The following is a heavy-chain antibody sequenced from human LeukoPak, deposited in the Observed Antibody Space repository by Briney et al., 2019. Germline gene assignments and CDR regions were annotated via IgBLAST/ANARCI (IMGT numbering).Heavy chain of an antibody. J-gene: IGHJ4*02. V-gene: IGHV3-23*01. Sequence: GTSLRLSCAASKFTFSSYAMNWVRQAPGKRLEWVSGISGRGDHTYYADSVKGRFTISRDNAKNTLYLQMNSLRAEDTAVYYCASSSYGSGSYSPFDYWGQGTLVTVSS. CDR3: ASSSYGSGSYSPFDY. CDR1: KFTFSSYA. D-gene: IGHD3-10*01. CDR2: ISGRGDHT.